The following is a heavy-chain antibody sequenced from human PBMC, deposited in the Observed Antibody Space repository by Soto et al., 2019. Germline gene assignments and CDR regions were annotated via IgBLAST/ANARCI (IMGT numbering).Heavy chain of an antibody. J-gene: IGHJ2*01. CDR1: GYTFTGYY. V-gene: IGHV1-2*02. CDR2: INPNSGGT. Sequence: QVQLVQSGAEVKKPGASVKVSCKASGYTFTGYYMHWVRQAPAQGLEWMGWINPNSGGTNYAQKFQGGVTMTSDTSIRTAYMELSRLRSDDTAVYYCARDRGSGWSNWYFDLWGRGALVAVGS. D-gene: IGHD6-19*01. CDR3: ARDRGSGWSNWYFDL.